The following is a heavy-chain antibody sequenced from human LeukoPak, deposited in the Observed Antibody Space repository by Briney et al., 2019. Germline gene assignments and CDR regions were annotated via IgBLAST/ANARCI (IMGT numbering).Heavy chain of an antibody. Sequence: GGSLRLSCAASGLTFSSYWMHWVRQAPGKGLVWVSRINSDGSSTSYADSVKGRFTISRDNAKNTLYLQMNSLRAEDTAVYYCARVERWLHSYYFDYWGQGTLVTVSS. V-gene: IGHV3-74*01. D-gene: IGHD5-24*01. J-gene: IGHJ4*02. CDR3: ARVERWLHSYYFDY. CDR1: GLTFSSYW. CDR2: INSDGSST.